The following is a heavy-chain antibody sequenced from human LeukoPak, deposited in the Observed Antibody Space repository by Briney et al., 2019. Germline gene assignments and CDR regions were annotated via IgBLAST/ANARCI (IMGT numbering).Heavy chain of an antibody. CDR2: IYYSGST. CDR1: GGSISSSTFY. V-gene: IGHV4-61*05. CDR3: ARLPFLDY. J-gene: IGHJ4*02. Sequence: PSETLSLTCTVSGGSISSSTFYWGWIRQPPGKGLEWIGYIYYSGSTNYNPSLKSRVTISVDTSKNQFSLKLSSVTAADTAVYYCARLPFLDYWGQGTLVTVSS.